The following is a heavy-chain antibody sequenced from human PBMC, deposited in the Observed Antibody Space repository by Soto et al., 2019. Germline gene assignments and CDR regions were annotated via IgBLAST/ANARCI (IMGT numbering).Heavy chain of an antibody. V-gene: IGHV3-72*01. D-gene: IGHD3-22*01. CDR1: GFTLSDHY. J-gene: IGHJ4*02. Sequence: VGSLRLSCAVSGFTLSDHYIDWVRQAPGKGLEWVGRPRDKPQGYSTAYAASVKGRFTTSRDESKNSAYLQMNSLKTEDTAVYYCARATYFSDSSGYTRCLDYWGQGTLVTVSS. CDR3: ARATYFSDSSGYTRCLDY. CDR2: PRDKPQGYST.